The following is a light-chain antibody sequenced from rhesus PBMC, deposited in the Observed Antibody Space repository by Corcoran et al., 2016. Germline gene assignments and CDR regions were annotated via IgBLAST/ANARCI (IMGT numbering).Light chain of an antibody. CDR2: EVS. CDR1: SSDIGGYNF. V-gene: IGLV2-32*01. J-gene: IGLJ1*01. Sequence: QAALTQPRSVSGSPGQSVTISCTGTSSDIGGYNFVSWYQMHPGTAPKLMIYEVSKRPSGVSDRFSGSKSGNTASLTISGLQAEDEADYYCCSYAGSYSFCIFGGGTRLTVL. CDR3: CSYAGSYSFCI.